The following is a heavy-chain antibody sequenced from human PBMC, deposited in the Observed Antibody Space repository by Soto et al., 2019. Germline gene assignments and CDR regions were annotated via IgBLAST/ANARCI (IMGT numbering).Heavy chain of an antibody. D-gene: IGHD2-2*01. CDR2: ISGSGGSK. V-gene: IGHV3-23*01. J-gene: IGHJ1*01. CDR3: ARDGPTSRIGQXYQF. CDR1: GFTFSSYA. Sequence: GGSLRLSCAASGFTFSSYAMSWVRQATGKGLEWVSAISGSGGSKYYADPVRGRFTISRDSAKNSLYLQMFSLRVEDTAIYYCARDGPTSRIGQXYQFWGQGTLVTVSS.